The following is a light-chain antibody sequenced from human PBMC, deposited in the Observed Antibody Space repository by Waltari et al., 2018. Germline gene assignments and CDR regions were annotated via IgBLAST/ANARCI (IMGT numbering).Light chain of an antibody. J-gene: IGKJ4*01. V-gene: IGKV3-11*01. CDR2: DAS. CDR3: QPRTYWPPH. CDR1: QGISST. Sequence: EVVLTQSPATLSLSPGERCTLSCRASQGISSTLAWYQPKPGQAPRPLILDASNRATGIPARFRGSGSGTDFPLHLSPLEAEDSALYYRQPRTYWPPHFGGGTKVEIQ.